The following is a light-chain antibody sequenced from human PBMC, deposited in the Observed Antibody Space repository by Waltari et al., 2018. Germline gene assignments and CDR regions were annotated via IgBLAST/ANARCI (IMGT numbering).Light chain of an antibody. V-gene: IGKV4-1*01. CDR1: HSLLYSANNENY. Sequence: DIVMTQSPESLAVSLGERATIHCTSSHSLLYSANNENYLAWYQQKPGQPPNLLIYWASTRESGVPDRFSGGGSGTEFTLTISSLQAEDVALYYCQQYYNTPPTFGPGTKVDIK. CDR2: WAS. CDR3: QQYYNTPPT. J-gene: IGKJ3*01.